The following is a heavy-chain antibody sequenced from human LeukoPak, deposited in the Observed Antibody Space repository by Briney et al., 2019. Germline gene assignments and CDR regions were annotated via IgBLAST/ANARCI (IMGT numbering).Heavy chain of an antibody. J-gene: IGHJ4*02. CDR1: GFTFSNYA. CDR2: ISDYGDNT. V-gene: IGHV3-23*01. D-gene: IGHD5-12*01. CDR3: AKRAATMGGFYFDY. Sequence: PGRSLRLSCAASGFTFSNYAMTWVRQAPGKGLEWVSSISDYGDNTFYADSVKGRFTISRDNSKDTLYLQMNSLTVEDTAAYYCAKRAATMGGFYFDYWGQGTLVPVSS.